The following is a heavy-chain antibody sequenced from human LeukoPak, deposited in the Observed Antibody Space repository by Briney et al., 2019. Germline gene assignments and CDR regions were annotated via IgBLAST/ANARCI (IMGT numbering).Heavy chain of an antibody. J-gene: IGHJ5*02. CDR2: ISGSGGST. Sequence: GGSLRLSCAASGFTFSSYAMSWVRQAPGKGLEWVSAISGSGGSTCYADSVKGRFTISRDNSKNTLYLQMNSLRAEDTAVYYCAGQQLEYNWFDPWGQGTLVTVSS. CDR3: AGQQLEYNWFDP. D-gene: IGHD6-13*01. CDR1: GFTFSSYA. V-gene: IGHV3-23*01.